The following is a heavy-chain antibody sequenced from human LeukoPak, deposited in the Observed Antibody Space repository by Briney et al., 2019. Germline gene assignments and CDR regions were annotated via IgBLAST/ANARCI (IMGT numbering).Heavy chain of an antibody. J-gene: IGHJ4*02. CDR1: GGSMSSINYY. D-gene: IGHD5/OR15-5a*01. CDR2: IYNGGTT. V-gene: IGHV4-39*01. CDR3: ARQPSVGPGDY. Sequence: SETLSLTCTVSGGSMSSINYYWGWIRQPPGKGLEWIGYIYNGGTTNHNPSLKSRVTMSVDTSKNQFSLNLSSVTAADTAVYYCARQPSVGPGDYWGQGTLVTVSS.